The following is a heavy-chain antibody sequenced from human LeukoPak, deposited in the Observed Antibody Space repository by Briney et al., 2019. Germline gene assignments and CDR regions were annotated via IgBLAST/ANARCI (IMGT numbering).Heavy chain of an antibody. V-gene: IGHV3-48*01. CDR3: ARDGHGGYHFDY. CDR2: ISSSSRAT. D-gene: IGHD5-12*01. CDR1: GFTLSSYS. Sequence: SGGSLRLSCAASGFTLSSYSIDWVRQAPGKGLEWVSFISSSSRATYYADSVKGRFTISGDSAENSLYLQMNSMRAEDTAVYYWARDGHGGYHFDYWRQGTLVTVP. J-gene: IGHJ4*02.